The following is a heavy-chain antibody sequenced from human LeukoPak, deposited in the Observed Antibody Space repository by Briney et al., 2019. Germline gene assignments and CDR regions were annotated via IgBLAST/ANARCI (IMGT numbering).Heavy chain of an antibody. CDR2: ISHDGSSR. CDR3: ARRSGSGSYRY. J-gene: IGHJ4*02. D-gene: IGHD3-10*01. CDR1: GFTFSSYG. V-gene: IGHV3-30*03. Sequence: GGSLRLSCAASGFTFSSYGMHWVRQTPGKGLEWVAVISHDGSSRYYAESVKGRFTISRDNSKNTLYLQMNSLRAEDTAVYYCARRSGSGSYRYWGQGTLVTVSS.